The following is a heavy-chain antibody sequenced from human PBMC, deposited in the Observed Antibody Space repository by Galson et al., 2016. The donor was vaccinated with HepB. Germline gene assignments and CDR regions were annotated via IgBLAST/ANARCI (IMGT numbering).Heavy chain of an antibody. CDR2: IYSDGTT. V-gene: IGHV3-66*04. Sequence: SLRLSCAASGFTVSSKYMSWVRQAPGKGLEWVSVIYSDGTTKYADSVKGRFIISRDNFKNTMYLQMNSLRAEDTAVYYCARPYRSSSVTSDYYYGMDVWGQGTTVTVSS. CDR3: ARPYRSSSVTSDYYYGMDV. CDR1: GFTVSSKY. J-gene: IGHJ6*02. D-gene: IGHD6-6*01.